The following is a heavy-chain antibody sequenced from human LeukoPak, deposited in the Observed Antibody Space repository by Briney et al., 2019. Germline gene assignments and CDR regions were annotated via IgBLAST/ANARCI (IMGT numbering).Heavy chain of an antibody. D-gene: IGHD3-22*01. V-gene: IGHV3-74*03. CDR3: ARAAYYESSGGLDYFDS. J-gene: IGHJ4*02. Sequence: PGESLSLSCAATGFTLSDHWMHWVRQAPGKGLVWVSRINSDGSSTTYADSVKGRFAISRDNAKNTLYLQLNSLRAEDTAVYYCARAAYYESSGGLDYFDSWGQGTLVTVSS. CDR1: GFTLSDHW. CDR2: INSDGSST.